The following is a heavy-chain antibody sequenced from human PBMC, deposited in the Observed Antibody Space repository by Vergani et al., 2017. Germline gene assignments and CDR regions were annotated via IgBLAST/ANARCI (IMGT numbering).Heavy chain of an antibody. CDR1: GGSVSSSSYY. Sequence: QVQLQESGPGLVKPSETLSLTCTVSGGSVSSSSYYWGWIRQPPGKGLEWIGSIYYSGSTYYNPSLKSRVTISVDTSKNQFSLKLSSVTAADTAVYYCASYYYYDSSGYDYWGQGTLVTVSS. V-gene: IGHV4-39*01. CDR3: ASYYYYDSSGYDY. J-gene: IGHJ4*02. CDR2: IYYSGST. D-gene: IGHD3-22*01.